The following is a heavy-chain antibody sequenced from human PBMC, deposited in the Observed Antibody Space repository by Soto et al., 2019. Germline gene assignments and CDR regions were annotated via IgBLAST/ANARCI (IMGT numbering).Heavy chain of an antibody. V-gene: IGHV4-31*03. CDR3: ARDRHNNFFDP. CDR1: GASMSSGGYY. J-gene: IGHJ5*02. CDR2: IYYSGST. D-gene: IGHD6-6*01. Sequence: SETLSLTCTVSGASMSSGGYYWTWIRQSPGKCLEWIGYIYYSGSTYYNPSLESRVAISLDTSRSQFSLTLHSVTAADTAIYYCARDRHNNFFDPWXQGTLVTVSS.